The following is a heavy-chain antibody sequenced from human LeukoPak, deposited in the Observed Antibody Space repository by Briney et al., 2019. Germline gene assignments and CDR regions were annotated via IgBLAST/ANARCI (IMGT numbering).Heavy chain of an antibody. D-gene: IGHD3-3*01. V-gene: IGHV1-8*03. Sequence: ASVKVSCKASGYTFTSYDINWVRQATGQGLEWMGWMNPNSGNTGYAQKFQGRVTITRNTSISTAYMELSSLRSGDTAVYYCARARHYDFWSGYSHYFDYWGQGTLVTVSS. J-gene: IGHJ4*02. CDR3: ARARHYDFWSGYSHYFDY. CDR2: MNPNSGNT. CDR1: GYTFTSYD.